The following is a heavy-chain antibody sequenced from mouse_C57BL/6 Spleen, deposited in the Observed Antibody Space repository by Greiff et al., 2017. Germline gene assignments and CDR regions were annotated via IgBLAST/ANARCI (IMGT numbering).Heavy chain of an antibody. Sequence: EVKLMESGGGLVKPGGSLKLSCAASGFTFSDYGMHWVRQAPEKGLEWVAYISSGSSTIYYADTVKGRFTISRDNAKNTLFLQRTSLRSEDTAMYYCASLYYDYDSFAYWGQGTLVTVSA. V-gene: IGHV5-17*01. CDR3: ASLYYDYDSFAY. CDR2: ISSGSSTI. J-gene: IGHJ3*01. CDR1: GFTFSDYG. D-gene: IGHD2-4*01.